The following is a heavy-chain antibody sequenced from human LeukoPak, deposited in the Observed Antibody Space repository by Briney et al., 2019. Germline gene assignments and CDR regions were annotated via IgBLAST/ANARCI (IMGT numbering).Heavy chain of an antibody. J-gene: IGHJ4*02. CDR1: GFTFSSYG. V-gene: IGHV3-33*06. D-gene: IGHD6-19*01. CDR2: IWYDGTNK. Sequence: GGSLRLSCAASGFTFSSYGMHWVREAPGKGLEWVAVIWYDGTNKYYVASVKGRLTISRDNSKNTLYLQLNSLRAEDTAVYYCAKDATRTSGWYYFDYWGQGTLVTVSS. CDR3: AKDATRTSGWYYFDY.